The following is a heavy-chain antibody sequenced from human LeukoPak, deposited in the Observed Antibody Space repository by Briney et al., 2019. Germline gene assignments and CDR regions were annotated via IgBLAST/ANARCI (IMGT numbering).Heavy chain of an antibody. Sequence: ASVKVSCKASGYTFTGYYMHWVRQAPGQGLEWMGWINPNSGGTNYAQKFQGRVTMTRDTSISTAYMELSRLRSDDTAVYYCARDRIAAAGHFDYWGQGTLVTVSS. J-gene: IGHJ4*02. V-gene: IGHV1-2*02. CDR1: GYTFTGYY. CDR2: INPNSGGT. D-gene: IGHD6-13*01. CDR3: ARDRIAAAGHFDY.